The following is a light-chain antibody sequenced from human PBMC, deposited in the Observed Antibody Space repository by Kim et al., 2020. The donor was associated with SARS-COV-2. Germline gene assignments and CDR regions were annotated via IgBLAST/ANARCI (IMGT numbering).Light chain of an antibody. CDR2: TAS. Sequence: ASVGDRVTITCRASQSIRNYLGWYQQKPGKAPNLLIYTASSLQSGVPSRFSGSGSGTDFTLTISSLQPDDFATYYCQQDYNYPWTFGQGTKVDIK. V-gene: IGKV1-6*01. CDR3: QQDYNYPWT. J-gene: IGKJ1*01. CDR1: QSIRNY.